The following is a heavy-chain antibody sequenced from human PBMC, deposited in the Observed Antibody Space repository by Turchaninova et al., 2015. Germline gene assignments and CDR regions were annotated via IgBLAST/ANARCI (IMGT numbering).Heavy chain of an antibody. CDR3: ARHVLVLTFDYYYMDV. J-gene: IGHJ6*03. D-gene: IGHD6-13*01. CDR2: IYHSGST. CDR1: GYSISSVFD. Sequence: QVQLQESGPGLAKPSATRSLTCAVSGYSISSVFDWGWIRPPPGKGLEVIWSIYHSGSTYYNPSLKSRVTISVDPSKNQFSLKLSSVTAADTAVYYCARHVLVLTFDYYYMDVWGKGTTVTVSS. V-gene: IGHV4-38-2*01.